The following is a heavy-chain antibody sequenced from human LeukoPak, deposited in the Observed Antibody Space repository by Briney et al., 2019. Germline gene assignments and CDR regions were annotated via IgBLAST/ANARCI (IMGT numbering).Heavy chain of an antibody. V-gene: IGHV3-23*01. CDR2: ISGSGGST. D-gene: IGHD3-22*01. CDR3: AKATVYYDSSGYPYYFDY. CDR1: GGTFSSYA. J-gene: IGHJ4*02. Sequence: SCKASGGTFSSYAMSWVRQAPGKGLEWVSAISGSGGSTYYADSVKGRFTISRDNSKNTLYLQMNSLRAEDTAVYYCAKATVYYDSSGYPYYFDYWGQGTLVTVSS.